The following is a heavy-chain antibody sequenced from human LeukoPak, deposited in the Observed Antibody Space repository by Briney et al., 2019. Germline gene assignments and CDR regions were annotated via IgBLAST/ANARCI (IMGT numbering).Heavy chain of an antibody. V-gene: IGHV4-34*01. J-gene: IGHJ4*02. Sequence: SETLSLTCAVYGGSFSGYYWSWIRQPPGKGLEWIGEINHSGSTNYNPSLKSRVTISVDTSKNQFSLKLSSVTAADTAVYYCARVLRSVGATISDYWGQGTLVTVSS. D-gene: IGHD1-26*01. CDR1: GGSFSGYY. CDR3: ARVLRSVGATISDY. CDR2: INHSGST.